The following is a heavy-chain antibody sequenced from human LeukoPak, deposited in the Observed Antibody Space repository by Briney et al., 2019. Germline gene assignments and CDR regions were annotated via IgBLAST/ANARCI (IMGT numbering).Heavy chain of an antibody. CDR2: INPSGGST. J-gene: IGHJ6*04. CDR1: GYTFTSYY. CDR3: ARDKTTYYYDSSGYSNSMDV. Sequence: EGSVRLSCKASGYTFTSYYMHWVRQAPGQGLEWMGIINPSGGSTSYAQKFQGRVTMTRDTSTSTVYMELSSLRSEDTAVYYCARDKTTYYYDSSGYSNSMDVWGKGTTVTVSS. V-gene: IGHV1-46*01. D-gene: IGHD3-22*01.